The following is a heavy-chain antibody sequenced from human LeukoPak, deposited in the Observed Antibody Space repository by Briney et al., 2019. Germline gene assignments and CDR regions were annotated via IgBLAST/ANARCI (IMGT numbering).Heavy chain of an antibody. CDR1: GGSISSGDYY. Sequence: SATLSLTCTVSGGSISSGDYYWSWIRQPPVKGLEWIGYIYYSGSTYYNPSLKIRVTISVDTSKNQFSLKLSSVTAADTAVYYCARAHQVGITDAFDIWGQGTMVTVSS. CDR3: ARAHQVGITDAFDI. D-gene: IGHD3-16*01. J-gene: IGHJ3*02. CDR2: IYYSGST. V-gene: IGHV4-30-4*01.